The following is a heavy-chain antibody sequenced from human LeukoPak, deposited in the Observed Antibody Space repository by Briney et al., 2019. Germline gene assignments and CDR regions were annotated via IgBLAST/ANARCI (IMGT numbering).Heavy chain of an antibody. CDR2: ISGSGGST. CDR1: GFTFSSYA. CDR3: AKTDLDDYSNYPFDY. J-gene: IGHJ4*02. V-gene: IGHV3-23*01. Sequence: PGGSLRLSCAASGFTFSSYAMSWVRQAPGKGLEWVSAISGSGGSTYYADSVKGRFTISRDNSKNTLYLQMNSLRAEDTAVYYCAKTDLDDYSNYPFDYWGQGTLVTVSS. D-gene: IGHD4-11*01.